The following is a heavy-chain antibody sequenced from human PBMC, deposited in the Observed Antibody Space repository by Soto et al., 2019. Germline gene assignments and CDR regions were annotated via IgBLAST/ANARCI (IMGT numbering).Heavy chain of an antibody. V-gene: IGHV1-69*01. CDR2: IIPIFGTA. D-gene: IGHD6-6*01. J-gene: IGHJ6*02. CDR1: GGTFSSYA. CDR3: ARDQGWSSSRVTYYYYYGMDV. Sequence: QVPLVQSGAEVKKPGSSVKVSCKASGGTFSSYAISWVRQAPGQGLEWMGGIIPIFGTANYAQKFQGRVTITADESTSTAYMELSSLRSEDTAVYYCARDQGWSSSRVTYYYYYGMDVWGQGTTVTVSS.